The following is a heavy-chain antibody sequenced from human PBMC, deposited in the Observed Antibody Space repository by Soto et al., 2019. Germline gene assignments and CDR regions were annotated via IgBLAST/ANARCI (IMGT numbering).Heavy chain of an antibody. CDR3: ARGRGTHVLYYYYYGMDV. J-gene: IGHJ6*02. D-gene: IGHD1-1*01. CDR1: GGTFSSYA. Sequence: QVQLVQSGAEVKKPGSSVKVSCKASGGTFSSYAISWVRQAPGQGLEWMGGIIPIFGTANYAQKFQGRVTITADESTSTAYMELSSRRSEDTAVYYCARGRGTHVLYYYYYGMDVWGQGTTVTVSS. CDR2: IIPIFGTA. V-gene: IGHV1-69*01.